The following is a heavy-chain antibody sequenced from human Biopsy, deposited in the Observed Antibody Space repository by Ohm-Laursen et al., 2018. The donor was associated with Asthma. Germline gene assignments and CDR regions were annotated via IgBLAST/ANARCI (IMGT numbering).Heavy chain of an antibody. CDR2: INPTFGAA. Sequence: SVKVSCKASGGTFSSYAISWVRQAPGQGLEWMGGINPTFGAANYAQKFQGRVTITAHESTSTAYMELSSLRSEDTAVYYCAGDEGIVGATPDDASYCYYCGIDYWGQGTMVTVSS. V-gene: IGHV1-69*13. J-gene: IGHJ6*02. CDR3: AGDEGIVGATPDDASYCYYCGIDY. D-gene: IGHD1-26*01. CDR1: GGTFSSYA.